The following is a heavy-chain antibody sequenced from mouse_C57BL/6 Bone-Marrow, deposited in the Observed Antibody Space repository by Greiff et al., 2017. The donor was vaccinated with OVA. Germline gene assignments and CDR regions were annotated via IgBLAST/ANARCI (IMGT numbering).Heavy chain of an antibody. CDR1: GYTFTSYW. J-gene: IGHJ1*03. Sequence: QVQLQQPGAELVKPGASVKLSCKASGYTFTSYWMQWVKQRPGQGLEWIGEIDPSDSYTNYNHKFKGKATLTVDTSSSTAYMQLSSLTSEDSAVYYCARGGLYYGSSHWYFDVWGTGTTVTVSS. CDR3: ARGGLYYGSSHWYFDV. CDR2: IDPSDSYT. D-gene: IGHD1-1*01. V-gene: IGHV1-50*01.